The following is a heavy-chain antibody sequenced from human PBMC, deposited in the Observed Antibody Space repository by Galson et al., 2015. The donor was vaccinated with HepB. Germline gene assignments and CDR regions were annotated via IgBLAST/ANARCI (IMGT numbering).Heavy chain of an antibody. CDR1: GFTFNNYA. CDR3: AKDFWRNCFDP. Sequence: SLRLSCAASGFTFNNYAMSWVRQAPGKGLEWVSSISASGGSTYYADSVKGRFTISRDNSKNTLYLQMNSLRAEDTALYYCAKDFWRNCFDPWGQGTLVTVSS. V-gene: IGHV3-23*01. CDR2: ISASGGST. J-gene: IGHJ5*02.